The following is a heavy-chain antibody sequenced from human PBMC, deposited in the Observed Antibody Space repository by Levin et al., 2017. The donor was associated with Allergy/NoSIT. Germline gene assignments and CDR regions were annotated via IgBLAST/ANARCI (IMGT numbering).Heavy chain of an antibody. D-gene: IGHD2-15*01. V-gene: IGHV3-73*01. CDR1: GFTFSGSA. Sequence: GESLKISCAASGFTFSGSAMHWVRQASGKGLEWVGRIRSKANSYATAYAASVKGRFTISRDDSKNTAYLQMNSLKTEDTAVYYCTRTVAATTTAAFDIWGQGTMVTVSS. CDR3: TRTVAATTTAAFDI. J-gene: IGHJ3*02. CDR2: IRSKANSYAT.